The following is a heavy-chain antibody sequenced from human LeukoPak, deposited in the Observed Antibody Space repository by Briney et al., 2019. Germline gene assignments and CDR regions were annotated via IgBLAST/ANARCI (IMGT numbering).Heavy chain of an antibody. CDR3: ARGVAGYGPYDY. CDR1: GDSISTYY. J-gene: IGHJ4*02. CDR2: MYYSGST. Sequence: PSQTLSLTCTVSGDSISTYYWSWIRQPPGKGLEWIGYMYYSGSTNYNPSLKSRVTISLDTPKNQFSLRLNSVTAADTAVYYCARGVAGYGPYDYWGQGTLVTVSS. V-gene: IGHV4-59*01. D-gene: IGHD5-12*01.